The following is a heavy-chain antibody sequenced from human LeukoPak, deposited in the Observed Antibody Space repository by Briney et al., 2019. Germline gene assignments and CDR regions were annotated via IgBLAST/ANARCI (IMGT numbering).Heavy chain of an antibody. D-gene: IGHD6-19*01. Sequence: SETLSLTCAVSGGSINSHYWGWIRQPPGKGLQWIGNIYYTGKNNYNPSLKSRVTISLDTSKDHLSLNLTSVVAADTAIYYCVRRNTGWNYFDYWGQGILVTVSS. V-gene: IGHV4-59*08. J-gene: IGHJ4*02. CDR3: VRRNTGWNYFDY. CDR2: IYYTGKN. CDR1: GGSINSHY.